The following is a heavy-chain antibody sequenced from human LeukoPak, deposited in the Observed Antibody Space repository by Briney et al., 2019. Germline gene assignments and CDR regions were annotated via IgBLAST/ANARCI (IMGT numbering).Heavy chain of an antibody. J-gene: IGHJ5*02. V-gene: IGHV3-11*04. Sequence: GRSLRLSCAASGLTVSDYYMSWIRQAPGKGLEWVSYLSSSGSTIYYADSVKGRFTISRDNAKNSLYLQINSLRAEDTAVYYCARDRDWFDPWGQGTLVTVSS. D-gene: IGHD3-10*01. CDR3: ARDRDWFDP. CDR1: GLTVSDYY. CDR2: LSSSGSTI.